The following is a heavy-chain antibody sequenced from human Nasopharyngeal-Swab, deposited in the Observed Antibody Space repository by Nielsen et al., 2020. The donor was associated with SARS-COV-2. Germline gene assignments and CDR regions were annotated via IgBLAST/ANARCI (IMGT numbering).Heavy chain of an antibody. Sequence: SETLSLTCAVYGGSFSGYYWSWIRQPPGKGLEWIGEINHSGSTNYNPSLKSRVTISVDTSKNQFSLKLSSVTAADTAVYYCASGVLPAASPRGYYYYYYMDVWAKGLRSPSL. CDR1: GGSFSGYY. CDR2: INHSGST. J-gene: IGHJ6*03. D-gene: IGHD2-2*01. CDR3: ASGVLPAASPRGYYYYYYMDV. V-gene: IGHV4-34*01.